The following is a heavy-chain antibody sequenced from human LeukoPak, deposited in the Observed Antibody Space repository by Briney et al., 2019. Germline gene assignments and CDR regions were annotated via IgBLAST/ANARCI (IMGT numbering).Heavy chain of an antibody. J-gene: IGHJ6*03. V-gene: IGHV3-11*04. Sequence: PGGSLRLSCAASGFTFSDYYISWIRQAPGKGLEWVSYISSSGSTIYYADSVKGRFTISRDNAKNSLYLQMNSLRAEDTAVYYCARDRDDILTGYYRGYYYYMDVWGKGTTVTVSS. CDR3: ARDRDDILTGYYRGYYYYMDV. D-gene: IGHD3-9*01. CDR2: ISSSGSTI. CDR1: GFTFSDYY.